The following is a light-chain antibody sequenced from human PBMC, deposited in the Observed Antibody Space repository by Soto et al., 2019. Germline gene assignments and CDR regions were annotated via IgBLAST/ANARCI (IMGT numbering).Light chain of an antibody. J-gene: IGKJ3*01. CDR2: GAS. V-gene: IGKV3-20*01. Sequence: EIVLTQSPGTLSLSPGESATLSCRASQSVSSSYLAWYQQKPGQAPRLLTYGASSRATGIPDRFTGSGSGTDSTLTISRLEPEDFAVYYCQQYGSSQFTFGPGTKVDIK. CDR1: QSVSSSY. CDR3: QQYGSSQFT.